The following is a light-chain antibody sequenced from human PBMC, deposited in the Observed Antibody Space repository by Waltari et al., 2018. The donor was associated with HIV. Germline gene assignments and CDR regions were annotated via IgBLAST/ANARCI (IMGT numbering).Light chain of an antibody. J-gene: IGLJ2*01. V-gene: IGLV2-23*01. CDR2: EGI. CDR1: RRDIGDYKP. Sequence: SALTQPASVSGSPWKSITISRTGTRRDIGDYKPVSRYQQHPGKAPKPIIYEGIKRPSGVSNRISGSKSANTASLTISGLQAEDEADYYCCSYGGSSNWLFGGGTKLTVL. CDR3: CSYGGSSNWL.